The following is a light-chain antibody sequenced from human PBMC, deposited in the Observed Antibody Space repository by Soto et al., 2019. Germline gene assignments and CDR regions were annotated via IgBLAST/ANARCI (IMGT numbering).Light chain of an antibody. CDR2: GNS. Sequence: QAVVTQPPSVSGAPVQRVTISCTGSSSNIGAGYDVHWYQQLPGTAPKLLIYGNSNRPSGVPDRFSGSKSGTSASLAITGLQAEDEADYYCQSYDSSLSGSKFGGGTKLTVL. CDR3: QSYDSSLSGSK. V-gene: IGLV1-40*01. J-gene: IGLJ2*01. CDR1: SSNIGAGYD.